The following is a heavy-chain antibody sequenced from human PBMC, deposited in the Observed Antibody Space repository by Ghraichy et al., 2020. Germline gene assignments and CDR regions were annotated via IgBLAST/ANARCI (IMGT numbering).Heavy chain of an antibody. D-gene: IGHD4-17*01. Sequence: GGSLRLSCAASGFTFSNAWMSWVRQAPGKGLEWVGRIKRKSDGGTTDYAAPVKGRFTMSRDDSKNTLYLQMNSLKTEDTAVYYCTTFYVTNDAFDIWGQGTMVTVSS. V-gene: IGHV3-15*01. CDR3: TTFYVTNDAFDI. CDR2: IKRKSDGGTT. CDR1: GFTFSNAW. J-gene: IGHJ3*02.